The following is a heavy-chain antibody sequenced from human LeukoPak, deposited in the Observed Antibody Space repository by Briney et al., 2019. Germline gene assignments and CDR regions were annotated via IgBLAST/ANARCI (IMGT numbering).Heavy chain of an antibody. Sequence: GGSLRLSCAASGFMFSSYAMNWVRQAPGKGLEWVSSISATSSSTYNADSVRGRFAISRDNSKNTLYLQLNSLRAQDTALYYCAKASTKNWASSALDVWGQGTMVTVS. CDR1: GFMFSSYA. CDR2: ISATSSST. J-gene: IGHJ3*01. CDR3: AKASTKNWASSALDV. D-gene: IGHD7-27*01. V-gene: IGHV3-23*01.